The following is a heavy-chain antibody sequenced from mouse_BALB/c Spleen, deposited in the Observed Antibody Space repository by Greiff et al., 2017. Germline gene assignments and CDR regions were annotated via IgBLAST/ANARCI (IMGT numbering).Heavy chain of an antibody. CDR2: INPSSGYT. J-gene: IGHJ2*01. CDR3: ASSPTLLRLLYFDY. Sequence: VQRVESGAELARPGASVKMSCKASGYTFTSYTMHWVKQRPGQGLEWIGYINPSSGYTNYNQKFKDKATLTADKSSSTAYMQLSSLTSEDSAVYYCASSPTLLRLLYFDYWGQGTTLTVSS. D-gene: IGHD1-2*01. CDR1: GYTFTSYT. V-gene: IGHV1-4*01.